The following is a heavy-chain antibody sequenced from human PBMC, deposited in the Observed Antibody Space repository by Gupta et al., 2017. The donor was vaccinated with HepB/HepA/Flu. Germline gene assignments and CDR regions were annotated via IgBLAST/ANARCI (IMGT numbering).Heavy chain of an antibody. J-gene: IGHJ4*02. CDR1: GSTFDDYA. Sequence: EVQLVESGGGLVQPGRSLRPSCAASGSTFDDYAMHWVRQVPGKGLEWVSGISWNSGSIGYADSVKGRFTISRDNTRNSLYLQMNSLRPEDTALYYCAKAGGLGYSYGEFDYWGQGALVTVSS. CDR2: ISWNSGSI. CDR3: AKAGGLGYSYGEFDY. D-gene: IGHD5-18*01. V-gene: IGHV3-9*01.